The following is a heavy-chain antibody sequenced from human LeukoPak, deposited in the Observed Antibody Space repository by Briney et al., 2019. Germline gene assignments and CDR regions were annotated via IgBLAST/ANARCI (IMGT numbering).Heavy chain of an antibody. V-gene: IGHV3-30*02. J-gene: IGHJ4*02. D-gene: IGHD3-22*01. CDR2: IRYDGSNK. CDR3: AKDPTHYRVWDYYEAIGLSY. Sequence: EGSLRLSCAASGFTFSSYGMHWVRQAPGKGLEWVAFIRYDGSNKYYADSVKGRFTISRDNSKNTLNLQMNSLRAEDTAVYYCAKDPTHYRVWDYYEAIGLSYWGQGTLVTVSS. CDR1: GFTFSSYG.